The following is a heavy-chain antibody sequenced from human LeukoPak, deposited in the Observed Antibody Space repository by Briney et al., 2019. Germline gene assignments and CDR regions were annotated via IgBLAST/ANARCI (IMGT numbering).Heavy chain of an antibody. CDR1: GGTFSSYA. D-gene: IGHD6-13*01. J-gene: IGHJ4*02. Sequence: GASVKVSCKASGGTFSSYAISWVRQAPGQGLEWMGGIIPIFGTANYAQKFQGRVTMTRNTSISTAYMELSSLRSEDTAVYYCASGTYSSFDYWGQGTLVTVSS. V-gene: IGHV1-69*05. CDR3: ASGTYSSFDY. CDR2: IIPIFGTA.